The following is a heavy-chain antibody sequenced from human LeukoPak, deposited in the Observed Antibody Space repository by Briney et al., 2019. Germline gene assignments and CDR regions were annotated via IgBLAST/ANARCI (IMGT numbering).Heavy chain of an antibody. CDR1: GGSIGTSSYY. V-gene: IGHV4-39*01. Sequence: SETLSPTCSVSGGSIGTSSYYWGWIRQPPGKGLEWLGTIYYGGNINYNLSLKSRLTISADTSNNQLSLKLSSVTAADTAVYYCASAEANYGGSVFDYWGQGTLVTVSS. CDR2: IYYGGNI. CDR3: ASAEANYGGSVFDY. J-gene: IGHJ4*02. D-gene: IGHD4-23*01.